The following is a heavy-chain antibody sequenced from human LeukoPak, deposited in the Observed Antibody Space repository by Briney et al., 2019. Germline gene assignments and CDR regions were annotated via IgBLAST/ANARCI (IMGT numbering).Heavy chain of an antibody. CDR1: GGSISSGGYS. J-gene: IGHJ5*02. D-gene: IGHD3-16*01. Sequence: SETLSLTCAVSGGSISSGGYSWSWIRQPPGKGLEWIGYIYHSGSTYYNPSLKSRVTISVDRSKNQFSLKLSSVTAADTAVYYCARGVAPIYDYVWGSPPSWFDPWGQGTLVTVSS. CDR2: IYHSGST. CDR3: ARGVAPIYDYVWGSPPSWFDP. V-gene: IGHV4-30-2*01.